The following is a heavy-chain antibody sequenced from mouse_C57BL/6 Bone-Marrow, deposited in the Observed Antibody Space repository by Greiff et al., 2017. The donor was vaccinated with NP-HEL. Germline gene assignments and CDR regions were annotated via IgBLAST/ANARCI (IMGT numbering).Heavy chain of an antibody. CDR2: IYPGGGYT. CDR3: ARSTTDWYFDV. Sequence: QVQLQQSGAELVRPGTSVKMSCKASGYTFTNYWIGWAKQRPGHGLEWIGDIYPGGGYTNYNEKFKGKATLTADKSSSTAYMQFSSLTSEDSAIYCCARSTTDWYFDVWGTGTTVTVSS. D-gene: IGHD1-1*01. V-gene: IGHV1-63*01. J-gene: IGHJ1*03. CDR1: GYTFTNYW.